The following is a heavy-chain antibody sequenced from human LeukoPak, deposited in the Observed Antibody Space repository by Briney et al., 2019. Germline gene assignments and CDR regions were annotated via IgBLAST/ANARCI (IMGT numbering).Heavy chain of an antibody. CDR3: AKDPQYDILTGYYSSQSYYFDY. V-gene: IGHV3-30*02. J-gene: IGHJ4*02. CDR2: IRYDGSNK. CDR1: GFTFSSYG. Sequence: GGSLRLSCAASGFTFSSYGMHWVRQAPGKGLEWVAFIRYDGSNKYHADSVKGRFTISRDNSKNTLYLQMNSLRAEDTAVYYCAKDPQYDILTGYYSSQSYYFDYWGQGTLVTVSS. D-gene: IGHD3-9*01.